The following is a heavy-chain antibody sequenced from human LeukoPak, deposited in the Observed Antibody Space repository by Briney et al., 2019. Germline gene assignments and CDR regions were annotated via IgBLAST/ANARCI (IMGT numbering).Heavy chain of an antibody. V-gene: IGHV3-48*02. D-gene: IGHD3-10*01. CDR1: GFTFSSHS. Sequence: PGGSLRLSCAASGFTFSSHSMNWVRQAPGKGLEWVSYISSTGNTKHYVDSVKGRFTISRDNAKNSVYLQMNSLRDEDTAVYYCARDLSIMDYGSGIGAFDIWGQGTMVTISS. J-gene: IGHJ3*02. CDR3: ARDLSIMDYGSGIGAFDI. CDR2: ISSTGNTK.